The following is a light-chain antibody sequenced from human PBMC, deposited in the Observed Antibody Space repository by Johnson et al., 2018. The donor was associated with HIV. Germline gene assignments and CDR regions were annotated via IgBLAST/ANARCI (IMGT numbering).Light chain of an antibody. V-gene: IGLV1-44*01. CDR2: GDN. CDR1: ISNIGSNT. CDR3: AAWDDSLNGLYV. J-gene: IGLJ1*01. Sequence: QSVLTQSPSASGTPGQRVTISCSGSISNIGSNTVNWYQHLPGTAPKLLMYGDNQRPSGVPDRFSGSKSGPSGSLAISALPLQDEGDYYCAAWDDSLNGLYVFGTGTKVTVL.